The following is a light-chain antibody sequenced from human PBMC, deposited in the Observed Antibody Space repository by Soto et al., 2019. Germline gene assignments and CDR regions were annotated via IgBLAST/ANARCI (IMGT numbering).Light chain of an antibody. CDR3: QQRSSWPIT. CDR2: DAS. Sequence: EIMLTQSPATLSLSPGEIATLSCRASQSVSSYLAWYQQKPGQAPRLLIYDASNRGTGIPARFSGSGSGTDLTVTISSLEPEDFAVYYCQQRSSWPITFGPGTRLEIK. V-gene: IGKV3-11*01. CDR1: QSVSSY. J-gene: IGKJ5*01.